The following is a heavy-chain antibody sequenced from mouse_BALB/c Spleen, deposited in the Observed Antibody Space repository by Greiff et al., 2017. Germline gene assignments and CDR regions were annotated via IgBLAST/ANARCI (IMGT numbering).Heavy chain of an antibody. D-gene: IGHD2-2*01. Sequence: EVKLVESGGGLVQPGGSRKLSCAASGFTFSDYGMAWVRQAPGKGPEWVAFISNLAYSIYYADTVTGRFTISRENAKNTLYLEMSSLRSEDTAMYYCARDGCYYAMDYWGQGTSVTVSS. J-gene: IGHJ4*01. CDR3: ARDGCYYAMDY. CDR1: GFTFSDYG. V-gene: IGHV5-15*02. CDR2: ISNLAYSI.